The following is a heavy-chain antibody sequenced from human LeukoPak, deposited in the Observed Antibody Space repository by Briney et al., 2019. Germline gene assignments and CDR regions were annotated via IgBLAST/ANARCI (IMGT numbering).Heavy chain of an antibody. J-gene: IGHJ4*02. CDR3: ARYYCPSGTCLHFDY. CDR2: ISYSGST. D-gene: IGHD2-8*01. V-gene: IGHV4-59*01. Sequence: SETLSLTCTVSGGSISSYYWSWIRQPPGKGLEWIGYISYSGSTNFNPSLKSRVTISVDTSKNQFSLKVSSVTAADTAVYYCARYYCPSGTCLHFDYWGQGTLVTASS. CDR1: GGSISSYY.